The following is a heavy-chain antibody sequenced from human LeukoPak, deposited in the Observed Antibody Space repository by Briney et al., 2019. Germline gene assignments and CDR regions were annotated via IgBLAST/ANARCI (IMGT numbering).Heavy chain of an antibody. CDR1: GYSFTTHW. D-gene: IGHD2/OR15-2a*01. Sequence: GESLKISCKGSGYSFTTHWVAWVRQMPGKGLEWMGIIYPGDSDTRYSPSFQGQVTISADRSISTAYLQWSSLKASDSAIYYCASGNSIFDYWGQGTLVTVPS. CDR3: ASGNSIFDY. CDR2: IYPGDSDT. V-gene: IGHV5-51*01. J-gene: IGHJ4*02.